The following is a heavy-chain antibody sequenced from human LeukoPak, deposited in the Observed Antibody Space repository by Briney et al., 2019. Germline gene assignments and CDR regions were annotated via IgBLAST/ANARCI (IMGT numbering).Heavy chain of an antibody. D-gene: IGHD2-15*01. CDR1: GYTFTSYW. CDR3: ARHGAVVAATPNYYYMDV. J-gene: IGHJ6*03. CDR2: IYPGDSDT. V-gene: IGHV5-51*01. Sequence: GESLKISCKGSGYTFTSYWIGWVRQMPGKGLEWMGIIYPGDSDTRYSPSFQGQVTISADKSISTAYLQWSSLKASDTAMYYCARHGAVVAATPNYYYMDVWGKGTTVTISS.